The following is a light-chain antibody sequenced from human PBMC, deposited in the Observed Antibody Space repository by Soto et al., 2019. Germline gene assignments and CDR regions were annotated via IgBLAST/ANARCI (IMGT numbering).Light chain of an antibody. Sequence: ETVLTQSPATLSLSPGERPPSPSRAVRRFTATLAWYQQKPGQAPRLLIYDASNRATGIPARFSGSGSGTDFTLTVSNLEPEDFAVYYCQQRSNWPETFGQGTKVEIK. J-gene: IGKJ1*01. CDR2: DAS. V-gene: IGKV3-11*01. CDR3: QQRSNWPET. CDR1: RRFTAT.